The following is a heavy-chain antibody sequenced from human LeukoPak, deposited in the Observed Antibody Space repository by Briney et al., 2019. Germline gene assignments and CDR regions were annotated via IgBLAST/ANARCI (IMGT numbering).Heavy chain of an antibody. Sequence: SETLSLTCAVYGGSFSGYYWSWIRQPPGKGLEWIGEINHSGSTNYNPSLKSRVTISVDTSKNRFSLKLSSVTAADTAVYYCARGLNITGASFDYWGQGTLVTVSS. CDR1: GGSFSGYY. D-gene: IGHD1-20*01. CDR2: INHSGST. J-gene: IGHJ4*02. V-gene: IGHV4-34*01. CDR3: ARGLNITGASFDY.